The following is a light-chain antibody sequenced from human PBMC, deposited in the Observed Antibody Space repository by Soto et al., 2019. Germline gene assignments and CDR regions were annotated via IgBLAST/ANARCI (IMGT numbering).Light chain of an antibody. Sequence: EIVLTQSPGTLSLSPGERATLSSRASQGVSGSYLAWYQQKPGQAPRLLIYGASSRATGIPNRFSGSESGTDFTLTISRLEPEDFAVYYCQHYGSSPRTFGQGTKVEIK. J-gene: IGKJ1*01. CDR3: QHYGSSPRT. CDR1: QGVSGSY. V-gene: IGKV3-20*01. CDR2: GAS.